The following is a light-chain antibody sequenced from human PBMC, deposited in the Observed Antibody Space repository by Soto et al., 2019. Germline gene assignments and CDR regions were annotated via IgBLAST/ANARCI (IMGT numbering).Light chain of an antibody. CDR2: GAS. Sequence: EIVMTQSPATLSMSPGERVTLSCRASQSVSSSLAWNQQKPGQAPRLLIYGASTRATGVPDRFSGSGSGTEFTLTISSLQSEDFAVYYCQQYNKWPWTFGQSTKVEI. J-gene: IGKJ1*01. CDR3: QQYNKWPWT. CDR1: QSVSSS. V-gene: IGKV3-15*01.